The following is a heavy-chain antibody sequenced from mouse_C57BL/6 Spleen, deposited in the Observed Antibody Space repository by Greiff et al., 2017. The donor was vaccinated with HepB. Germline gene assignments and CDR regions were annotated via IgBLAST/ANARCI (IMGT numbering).Heavy chain of an antibody. CDR2: IRNKANGYTT. CDR3: ARYDLRAMDY. CDR1: GFTFTDYY. Sequence: EVKVVESGGGLVQPGGSLSLSCAASGFTFTDYYMSWVRQPPGKALEWLGFIRNKANGYTTEYSASVKGRFTISRDNSQSILYLQMNALRAEDSATYYCARYDLRAMDYWGQGTSVTVSS. V-gene: IGHV7-3*01. J-gene: IGHJ4*01.